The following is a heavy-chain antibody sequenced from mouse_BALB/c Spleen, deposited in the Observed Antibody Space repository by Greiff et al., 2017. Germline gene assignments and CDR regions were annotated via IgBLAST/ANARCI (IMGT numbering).Heavy chain of an antibody. Sequence: EVQLQQSGPELVKPGASVKISCKTSGYTFTEYTMHWVKQSHGKSLAWIGGINPNNGGTSYNQKFKGKATLTVDKSSSTAYMELRSLTSEDSAVYYCARPLYYGSSFYAMDYWGQGTSVTVSS. CDR3: ARPLYYGSSFYAMDY. V-gene: IGHV1-18*01. CDR2: INPNNGGT. J-gene: IGHJ4*01. D-gene: IGHD1-1*01. CDR1: GYTFTEYT.